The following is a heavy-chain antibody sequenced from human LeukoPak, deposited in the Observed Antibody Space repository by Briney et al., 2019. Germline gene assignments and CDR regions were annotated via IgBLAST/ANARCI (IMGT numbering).Heavy chain of an antibody. CDR2: IIPIFGTA. V-gene: IGHV1-69*01. CDR1: GYSFTSYW. D-gene: IGHD4-11*01. Sequence: KISCKGSGYSFTSYWIGWVRQAPGQGLEWMGGIIPIFGTANYAQTFQDRVTLTADESTNTAYMELNSLRSEDTAVYYCARAPSRYSNVERSVGRWFYYYMDVWGQGTTATVSS. J-gene: IGHJ6*03. CDR3: ARAPSRYSNVERSVGRWFYYYMDV.